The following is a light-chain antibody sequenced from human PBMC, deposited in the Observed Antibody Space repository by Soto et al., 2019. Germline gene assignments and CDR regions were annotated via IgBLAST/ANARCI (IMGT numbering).Light chain of an antibody. CDR3: CSYAGSYTIYV. V-gene: IGLV2-14*01. Sequence: QSVLTQPASVSGSPGQSITISCTGTSSDVGYYNHVSWYQQHPGKAPKLMIYEVTKRPSGVSNRFSGSKSGNTASLTISGLQAEDEADYYCCSYAGSYTIYVFGTGTKLTVL. CDR1: SSDVGYYNH. J-gene: IGLJ1*01. CDR2: EVT.